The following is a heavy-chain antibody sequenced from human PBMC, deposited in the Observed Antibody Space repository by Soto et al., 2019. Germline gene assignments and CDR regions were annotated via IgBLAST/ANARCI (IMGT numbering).Heavy chain of an antibody. V-gene: IGHV3-23*01. Sequence: EVQLLESGGGLVQPGGSLRLSCAASGFPFSRYAMSWVRQAPGKGLEWVSATSGSGGTTYHADSVKGRFTISRDNSKNTLYLQVNRLRANHTAVYYCSRSLADSNGYHSSTFDYWGQGSLVTVSS. CDR2: TSGSGGTT. D-gene: IGHD3-22*01. J-gene: IGHJ4*02. CDR3: SRSLADSNGYHSSTFDY. CDR1: GFPFSRYA.